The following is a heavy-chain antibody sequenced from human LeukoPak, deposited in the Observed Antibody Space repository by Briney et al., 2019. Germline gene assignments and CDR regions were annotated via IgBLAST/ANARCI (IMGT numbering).Heavy chain of an antibody. CDR2: ISGSGDERT. D-gene: IGHD2-2*01. CDR3: AKGDLRYCSTTNCNDY. V-gene: IGHV3-23*01. J-gene: IGHJ4*02. CDR1: GFTFSNYA. Sequence: GGSLRLSCAASGFTFSNYAMTWVHQALGKGLEWVSVISGSGDERTYYADSVKGRFTISRDNSKNTLYLQMNSLRAEDTAVYYCAKGDLRYCSTTNCNDYWGQGTLVTVSS.